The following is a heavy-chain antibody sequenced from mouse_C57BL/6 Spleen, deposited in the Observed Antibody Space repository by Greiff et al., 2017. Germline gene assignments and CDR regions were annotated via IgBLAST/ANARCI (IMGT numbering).Heavy chain of an antibody. CDR1: GFTFTSYW. CDR3: ARRDYYGNFYV. Sequence: QVQLQQPGAELVRPGSSVKLSCKASGFTFTSYWMHWVKQRPIQGLEWIGNIDPSDSETHYNQKFKDKATLTVDKSSSTAYMQLSSLTSEVSAVYYCARRDYYGNFYVWGTGTTVTVSS. V-gene: IGHV1-52*01. CDR2: IDPSDSET. D-gene: IGHD1-1*01. J-gene: IGHJ1*03.